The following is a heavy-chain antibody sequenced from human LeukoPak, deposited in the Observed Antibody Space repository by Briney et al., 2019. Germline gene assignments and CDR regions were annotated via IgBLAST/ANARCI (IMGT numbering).Heavy chain of an antibody. D-gene: IGHD3-16*01. CDR2: INHSGST. J-gene: IGHJ4*02. CDR3: ASLRVPGDFDY. V-gene: IGHV4-34*01. CDR1: GGSFSGYY. Sequence: SETLSPTCAVYGGSFSGYYWSWIRQPPGKGLEWIGEINHSGSTNYNPSLKSRVTISVDTSKNQFSLRLTSVTAADTAVYYCASLRVPGDFDYWGQGTLVTVSS.